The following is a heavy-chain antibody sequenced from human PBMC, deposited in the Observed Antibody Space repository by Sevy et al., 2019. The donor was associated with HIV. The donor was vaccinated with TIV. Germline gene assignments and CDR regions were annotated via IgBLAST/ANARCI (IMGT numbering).Heavy chain of an antibody. Sequence: GGSLRLSCAASGFTFSSYWMSWVRQAPGKGLEWVATIKQDGSEKYYVDSVKGRFTISRDNAKNSLYLQMNSLRAEDTAVYYCARGAYYDILTGYYLDYWGQGTLVTVSS. V-gene: IGHV3-7*01. CDR3: ARGAYYDILTGYYLDY. D-gene: IGHD3-9*01. CDR2: IKQDGSEK. CDR1: GFTFSSYW. J-gene: IGHJ4*02.